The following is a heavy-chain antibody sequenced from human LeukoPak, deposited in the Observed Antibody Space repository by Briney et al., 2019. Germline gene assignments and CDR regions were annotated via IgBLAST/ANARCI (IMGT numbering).Heavy chain of an antibody. V-gene: IGHV3-30-3*01. Sequence: PGRSLRLSCAASGFTFSSYAMHWVRQAPGKGLEWVAVISYDGSNKYYADSVKGRFTISRDNSKNTLYLRMNSLRAEDTAVYYCARDAYYDSSGYCSAWGQGTLVTVSS. CDR3: ARDAYYDSSGYCSA. CDR1: GFTFSSYA. J-gene: IGHJ4*02. CDR2: ISYDGSNK. D-gene: IGHD3-22*01.